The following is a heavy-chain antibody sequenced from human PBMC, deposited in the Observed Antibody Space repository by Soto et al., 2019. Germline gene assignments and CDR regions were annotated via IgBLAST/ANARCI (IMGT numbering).Heavy chain of an antibody. V-gene: IGHV3-66*01. CDR3: ARGEGSNSNALGQ. CDR2: IQDGGSI. D-gene: IGHD3-10*01. Sequence: EVLLEESGGDLVQPGGSLRLSCAASGFSVSNNYMTWVRQVPGKGLEWVSFIQDGGSITYADSVRDRFTIYRDGSKNTVFFQISSLRHEYTAEYFCARGEGSNSNALGQWGQGTLVTVS. J-gene: IGHJ4*02. CDR1: GFSVSNNY.